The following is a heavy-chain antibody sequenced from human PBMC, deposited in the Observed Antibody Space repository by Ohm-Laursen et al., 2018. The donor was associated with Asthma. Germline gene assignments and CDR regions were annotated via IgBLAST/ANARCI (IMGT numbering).Heavy chain of an antibody. J-gene: IGHJ4*02. CDR3: ATAEHGWAAVAGL. V-gene: IGHV1-24*01. D-gene: IGHD6-19*01. Sequence: SSVKVSCKVSGYTLTELSMHWVRQAPGKGLEWMGGFDPEDGETIYAQKFQGRVAMTEDTSTDTAYMELSSLRSEDTAVYYCATAEHGWAAVAGLWGQGTLVTVSS. CDR2: FDPEDGET. CDR1: GYTLTELS.